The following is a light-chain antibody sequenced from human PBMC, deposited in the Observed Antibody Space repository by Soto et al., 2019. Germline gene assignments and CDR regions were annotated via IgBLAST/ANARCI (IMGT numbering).Light chain of an antibody. V-gene: IGKV1-39*01. CDR3: QQSYTMPVT. J-gene: IGKJ5*01. CDR1: QSISSY. Sequence: DIQMTQSPSSLSASVGDRVTSTCRASQSISSYLNWYQHKPGKAPNLLIYAATTLQSGVPSRFSGSGSGTDFTLTISSLQPEDFATYYCQQSYTMPVTFGQGTRLEIK. CDR2: AAT.